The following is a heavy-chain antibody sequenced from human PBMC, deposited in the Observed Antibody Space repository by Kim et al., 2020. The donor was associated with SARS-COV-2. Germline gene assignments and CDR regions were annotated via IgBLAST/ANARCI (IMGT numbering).Heavy chain of an antibody. CDR2: ISGSGGTT. V-gene: IGHV3-23*01. Sequence: GGYLRLSCAASGSTFSSYAMSWVRQAPGKGLEWVSTISGSGGTTYYADSVKGRFTISRDNSKSTLYLQMNSLRAEDTAVYYCAHYYCSGGTCYRYFDLWGRGTLVTVSS. J-gene: IGHJ2*01. CDR1: GSTFSSYA. CDR3: AHYYCSGGTCYRYFDL. D-gene: IGHD2-15*01.